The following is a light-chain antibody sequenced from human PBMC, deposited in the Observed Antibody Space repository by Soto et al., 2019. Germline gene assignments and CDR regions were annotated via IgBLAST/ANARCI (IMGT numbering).Light chain of an antibody. Sequence: EIVMTQSPATLSVSPGERATLSCRASQSVSSNFAWYQQKPGQAPRLLIYGASTRATGIPARFSGSGSGTEFTLTISSLQSEDFAFYYCQQYNNWPPWTFGQGTNVEIK. J-gene: IGKJ1*01. CDR1: QSVSSN. CDR3: QQYNNWPPWT. CDR2: GAS. V-gene: IGKV3-15*01.